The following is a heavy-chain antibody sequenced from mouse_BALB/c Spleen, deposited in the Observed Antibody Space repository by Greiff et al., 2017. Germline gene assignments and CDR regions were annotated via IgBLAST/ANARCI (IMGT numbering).Heavy chain of an antibody. V-gene: IGHV1-67*01. CDR2: ISTYYGNT. J-gene: IGHJ2*01. Sequence: QVQLQQSGPELVRPGVSVKISCKGSSYTFTDYAMHWVKQSHAKSLEWIGVISTYYGNTNYNQKFKGKATMTVDKSSSTAYMELARLTSEDSAVYYCARGDHFDYWGQGTTLTVSS. D-gene: IGHD3-3*01. CDR1: SYTFTDYA. CDR3: ARGDHFDY.